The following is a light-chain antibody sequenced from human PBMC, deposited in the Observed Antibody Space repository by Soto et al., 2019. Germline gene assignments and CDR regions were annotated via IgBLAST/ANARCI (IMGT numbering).Light chain of an antibody. CDR1: QGISNW. CDR2: AAS. Sequence: DIQMTQSPSSVSASVGDRVTITCRARQGISNWLAWYQQQPGKAPKLLIYAASSLQSAVPSRFRDGGSGTHFTIIISSLQPEDFASYYGQQNNTFLPLTFGGGTKVQIK. V-gene: IGKV1-12*01. CDR3: QQNNTFLPLT. J-gene: IGKJ4*01.